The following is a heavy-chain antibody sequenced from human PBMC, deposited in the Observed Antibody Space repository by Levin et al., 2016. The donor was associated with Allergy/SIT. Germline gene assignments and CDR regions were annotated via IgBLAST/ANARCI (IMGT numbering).Heavy chain of an antibody. J-gene: IGHJ4*02. CDR1: GFTFSSYS. D-gene: IGHD1-26*01. CDR2: ISSSSSTI. CDR3: ARDKGLSEGYPVFDY. V-gene: IGHV3-48*01. Sequence: GESLKISCAASGFTFSSYSMNWVRQAPGKGLEWVSYISSSSSTIYYADSVKGRFTISRDNAKNSLFLQMNSLRAEDTAVYYCARDKGLSEGYPVFDYWGQGTLVTVSS.